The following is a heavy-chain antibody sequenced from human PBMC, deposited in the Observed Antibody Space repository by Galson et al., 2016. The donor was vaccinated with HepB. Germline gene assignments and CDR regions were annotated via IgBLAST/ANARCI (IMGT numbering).Heavy chain of an antibody. CDR2: IYYSGST. V-gene: IGHV4-30-4*01. D-gene: IGHD3-16*01. Sequence: LSLTCTVSGGSISSGDYYWSWIRQPPGKGLEWIGYIYYSGSTYHSPSLKSRVTIPVDTSKNQFSLKLNSVTAADTAVYYCARGSAFGGVDNWGQGTLVTVSS. CDR3: ARGSAFGGVDN. J-gene: IGHJ4*02. CDR1: GGSISSGDYY.